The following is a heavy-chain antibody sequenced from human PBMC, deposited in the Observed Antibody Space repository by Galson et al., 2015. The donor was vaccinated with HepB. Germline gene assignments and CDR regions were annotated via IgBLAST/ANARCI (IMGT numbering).Heavy chain of an antibody. CDR2: ISSSSTTI. Sequence: SLRLSCAASTFIFSTYSMNWVRQAPGKGLEWVSYISSSSTTIYYADSVKGRFTISRDNAKNSLYLQMNSLRDEDTAVYYCARGSGWYGFRWFDPWGQGTLVTVSS. D-gene: IGHD6-19*01. CDR1: TFIFSTYS. J-gene: IGHJ5*02. V-gene: IGHV3-48*02. CDR3: ARGSGWYGFRWFDP.